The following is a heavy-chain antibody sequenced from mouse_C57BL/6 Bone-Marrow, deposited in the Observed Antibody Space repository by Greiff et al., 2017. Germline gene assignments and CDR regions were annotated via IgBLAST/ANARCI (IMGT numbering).Heavy chain of an antibody. V-gene: IGHV1-4*01. CDR3: ARWAYGYDAYYAMDY. J-gene: IGHJ4*01. CDR1: GYTFTSYT. D-gene: IGHD2-2*01. CDR2: INPSSGYT. Sequence: QVQLKESGAELARPGASVKMSCKASGYTFTSYTMHWVKQRPGQGLEWIGYINPSSGYTKYNQKFKDKATLTADKSSSTAYMELRSLTSEDSAVYFCARWAYGYDAYYAMDYWGQGTSVTVSS.